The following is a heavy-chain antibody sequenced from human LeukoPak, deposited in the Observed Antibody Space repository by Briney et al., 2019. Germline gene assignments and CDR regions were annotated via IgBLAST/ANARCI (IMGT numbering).Heavy chain of an antibody. CDR3: ARAPGSAYYPYYYMDV. CDR2: IYYSGST. D-gene: IGHD6-19*01. V-gene: IGHV4-59*01. CDR1: GGSISNFY. J-gene: IGHJ6*03. Sequence: SETLSLXCTVSGGSISNFYWSWIRRPPGKGLEWIGYIYYSGSTNYNPSLKSRVTISVDTSKNQFSLNLNSVTAADTAEYYCARAPGSAYYPYYYMDVWGKGTTVTVSS.